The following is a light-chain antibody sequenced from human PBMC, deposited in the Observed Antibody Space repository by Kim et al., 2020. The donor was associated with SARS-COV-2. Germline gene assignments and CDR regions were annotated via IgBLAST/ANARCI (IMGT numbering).Light chain of an antibody. CDR1: HSISRN. Sequence: EIVVTQSPVPLSVSPGERATLSCRASHSISRNLAWYQQKPGQAPRRLIYAASTLATAVPARFSGGGSGTEFTLTISSLQSEDFAVYYCQQSKRTPSTFGQGTTVDIK. V-gene: IGKV3-15*01. CDR2: AAS. CDR3: QQSKRTPST. J-gene: IGKJ1*01.